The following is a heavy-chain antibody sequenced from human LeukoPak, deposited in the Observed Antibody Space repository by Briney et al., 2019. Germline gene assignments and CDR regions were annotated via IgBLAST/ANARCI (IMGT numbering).Heavy chain of an antibody. J-gene: IGHJ4*02. D-gene: IGHD6-13*01. V-gene: IGHV3-23*01. CDR3: VKVRSSWSDY. CDR2: INGDGSNT. CDR1: GFIFSSYA. Sequence: GGSLRLSCAASGFIFSSYAMTWVRQAPGKGLEWVSSINGDGSNTYADSVKGRFTISRDNSKNTLYLQMNSLRAEDTAIYYCVKVRSSWSDYWGQGTLVTVSS.